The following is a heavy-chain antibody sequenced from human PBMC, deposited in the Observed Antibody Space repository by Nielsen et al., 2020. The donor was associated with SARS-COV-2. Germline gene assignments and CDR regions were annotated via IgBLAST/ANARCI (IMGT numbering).Heavy chain of an antibody. CDR1: GFTFSSYG. D-gene: IGHD3-10*01. J-gene: IGHJ3*02. CDR2: ISYDGSNK. CDR3: AKAGSDAFDI. Sequence: GGSLRLSCAASGFTFSSYGMHWVRQAPGKGLEWVAVISYDGSNKYYADSVKGRFTISRDNSKNTLYLQMNSLRAEDTAVYYCAKAGSDAFDIWGQGTMVTVSS. V-gene: IGHV3-30*18.